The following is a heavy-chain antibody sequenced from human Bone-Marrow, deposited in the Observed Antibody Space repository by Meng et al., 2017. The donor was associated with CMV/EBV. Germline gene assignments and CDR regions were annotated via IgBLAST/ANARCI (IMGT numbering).Heavy chain of an antibody. V-gene: IGHV4-4*07. CDR1: GGSISSYY. J-gene: IGHJ5*02. CDR3: ARDIVVVPAASTGWFDP. Sequence: SGGSISSYYWSWIRQPAGKGLEWIGRIYTSGSTNYNPSLKSRVTMSVDTSKNQFSLKLSSVTAADTAVYYCARDIVVVPAASTGWFDPWGQGTLVTVSS. D-gene: IGHD2-2*01. CDR2: IYTSGST.